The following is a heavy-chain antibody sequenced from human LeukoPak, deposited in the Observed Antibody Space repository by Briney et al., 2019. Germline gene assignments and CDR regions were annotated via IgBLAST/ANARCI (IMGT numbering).Heavy chain of an antibody. CDR2: LRPDGSDK. V-gene: IGHV3-7*01. D-gene: IGHD1-14*01. CDR1: GFTFSDYW. Sequence: PGGSLRLSCTGSGFTFSDYWMTWARQAPGKGLEWVANLRPDGSDKYYVDSVKGRFTISRDNAKKLVYLQMNSLRADDTAVYYCARDLTGATSYDNWGQGTLVTVSS. CDR3: ARDLTGATSYDN. J-gene: IGHJ4*02.